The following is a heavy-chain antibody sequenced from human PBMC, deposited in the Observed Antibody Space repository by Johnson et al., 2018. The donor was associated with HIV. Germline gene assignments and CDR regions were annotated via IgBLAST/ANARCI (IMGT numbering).Heavy chain of an antibody. V-gene: IGHV3-30-3*01. D-gene: IGHD5-18*01. J-gene: IGHJ3*02. CDR2: ISYDGSNK. Sequence: QVQLVESGGGVVQPGRSLRLSCAASGFTFSSYAMHWVRQATGKGLEWVAVISYDGSNKYYADSVKRRFTISRDNSKNTLYLQMNSLGDEDTAVYYCARERTYLDTAMVDAFDIWGQGTMVTVSS. CDR3: ARERTYLDTAMVDAFDI. CDR1: GFTFSSYA.